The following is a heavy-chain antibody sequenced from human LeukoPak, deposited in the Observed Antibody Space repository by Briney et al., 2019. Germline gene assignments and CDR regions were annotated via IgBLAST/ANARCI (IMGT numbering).Heavy chain of an antibody. Sequence: ASVTVSCKASGYTFTGYYMHWVRQAPGQGLEWMGWINPKSGGTNYAQKFQDRVTMTRDTSISTAYMELSRLRSDDTAVYYCARYGMDVWGQGTTVTVSS. CDR1: GYTFTGYY. V-gene: IGHV1-2*02. CDR3: ARYGMDV. J-gene: IGHJ6*02. CDR2: INPKSGGT.